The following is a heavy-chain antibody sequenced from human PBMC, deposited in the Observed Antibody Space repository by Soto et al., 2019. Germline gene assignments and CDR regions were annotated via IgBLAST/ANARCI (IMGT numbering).Heavy chain of an antibody. J-gene: IGHJ6*02. CDR3: ARDDNNYGMDV. D-gene: IGHD1-1*01. CDR1: GGSISTNH. Sequence: SETLSLTCTVSGGSISTNHWTWIRQPPGKGLEWIGYIYYRGSTNYNPSLKSRVSISVDTSKNQFSLKLSSVTAADTAVYYCARDDNNYGMDVWGQATTVTVSS. V-gene: IGHV4-59*01. CDR2: IYYRGST.